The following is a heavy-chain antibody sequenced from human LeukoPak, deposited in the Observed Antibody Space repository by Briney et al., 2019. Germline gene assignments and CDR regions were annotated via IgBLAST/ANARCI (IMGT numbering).Heavy chain of an antibody. J-gene: IGHJ4*02. V-gene: IGHV1-8*01. CDR1: GYTFTSYD. CDR3: AIKLSSGGY. CDR2: VSPNSANT. Sequence: ASVKVSCKASGYTFTSYDVNWVRQATGQGLEWMGWVSPNSANTAYAQKFQGRVTMTRNTSISTAYMELSSLRSEDTAVYYCAIKLSSGGYWGQGTLVTVSS. D-gene: IGHD3-22*01.